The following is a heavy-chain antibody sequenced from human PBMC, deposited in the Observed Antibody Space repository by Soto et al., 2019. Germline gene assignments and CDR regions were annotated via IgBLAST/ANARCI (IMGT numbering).Heavy chain of an antibody. CDR3: AKTMIRGVIISAIDY. D-gene: IGHD3-10*01. CDR2: ISGGDGST. J-gene: IGHJ4*02. Sequence: EVQLLESGGGLVQPGGSLRLSCAASAFTFSNYAMTWVRQAPGKGLEWVSSISGGDGSTSYADSVKGRFTISRDNSKNTLYLQMYSLRAEDTAVYYCAKTMIRGVIISAIDYWGQGTLVTVSS. CDR1: AFTFSNYA. V-gene: IGHV3-23*01.